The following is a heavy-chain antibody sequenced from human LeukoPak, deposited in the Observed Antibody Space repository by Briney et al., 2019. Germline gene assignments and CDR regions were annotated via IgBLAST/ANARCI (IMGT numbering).Heavy chain of an antibody. Sequence: ASVKVSCKASGYTFTSYYMHWVRQAPGQGLEWMGIINPSGGSTSYAQKFQGRVTMTRDTSTATVYMELSSLKSEDTAMYYCARDQTDWGLFDYWGQGTLVTVSS. D-gene: IGHD7-27*01. CDR1: GYTFTSYY. CDR2: INPSGGST. CDR3: ARDQTDWGLFDY. J-gene: IGHJ4*02. V-gene: IGHV1-46*01.